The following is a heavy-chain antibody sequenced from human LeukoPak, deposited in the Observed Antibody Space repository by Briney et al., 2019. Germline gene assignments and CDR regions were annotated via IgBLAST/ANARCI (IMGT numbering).Heavy chain of an antibody. CDR1: GYTFTSYG. CDR3: ARSYYDFWSGYNYYYYYMDV. CDR2: ISAYNGNT. D-gene: IGHD3-3*01. Sequence: ASVKVSCKASGYTFTSYGISWVRQAPGQGLEWMGWISAYNGNTNYAQKFQGRVTMTRDMSTSTVYMELSSLRSEDTAVYYCARSYYDFWSGYNYYYYYMDVWGKGTTVTVSS. J-gene: IGHJ6*03. V-gene: IGHV1-18*01.